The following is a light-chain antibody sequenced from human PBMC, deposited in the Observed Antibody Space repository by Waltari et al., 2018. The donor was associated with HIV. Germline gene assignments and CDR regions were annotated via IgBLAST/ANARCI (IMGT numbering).Light chain of an antibody. V-gene: IGKV1-5*03. CDR2: KAS. J-gene: IGKJ1*01. CDR3: QQYDGYSSWT. CDR1: QTINSW. Sequence: IQMTQSPPSLSASVGDRVTITCRASQTINSWLAWYQQKSGKAPSLLIYKASTLESGVPSRFSGSGSGTEFTLTISSLQPDDFATYYCQQYDGYSSWTFGQGTKVEIK.